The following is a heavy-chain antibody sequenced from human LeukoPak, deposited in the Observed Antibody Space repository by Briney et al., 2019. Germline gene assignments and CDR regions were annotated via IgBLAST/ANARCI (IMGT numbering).Heavy chain of an antibody. V-gene: IGHV3-13*01. D-gene: IGHD4-11*01. CDR3: ARGYSYRFDY. CDR2: IAANGDS. Sequence: QPGGSLRLSCAASGFAFYSYDMHWVRQTGKDLEWVSVIAANGDSYYAGSVKGRFTISRDNDNNALYLQMNSLRDGDTAVYYCARGYSYRFDYWGQGTLVTVSS. J-gene: IGHJ4*02. CDR1: GFAFYSYD.